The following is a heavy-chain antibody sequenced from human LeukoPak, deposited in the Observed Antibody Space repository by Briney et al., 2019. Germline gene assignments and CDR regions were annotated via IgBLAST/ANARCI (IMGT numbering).Heavy chain of an antibody. Sequence: ASVKVSCKASGYTFTCYYMHWVRQAPGQGLEWMGIINPSGGSTSYAQKFQGRVTMTRDTSTSTVYMELSSLRSEDTAVYYCARDRAITRDAFDIWGQGTMVTVSS. D-gene: IGHD3-3*01. CDR3: ARDRAITRDAFDI. J-gene: IGHJ3*02. CDR2: INPSGGST. CDR1: GYTFTCYY. V-gene: IGHV1-46*01.